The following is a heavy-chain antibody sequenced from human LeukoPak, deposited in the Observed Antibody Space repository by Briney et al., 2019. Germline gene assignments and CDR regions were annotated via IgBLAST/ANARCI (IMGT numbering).Heavy chain of an antibody. Sequence: QSLSPTPAMSVDSASSNSAATDSIRQSPPRGLEWLGRTYYRSKWYNDYAVSVTSRITIHPDTSKKPFSLQLNSVTSEDTAVYYCARELQTPPTSASAGNNWFDPWGQGTLVTVSS. CDR3: ARELQTPPTSASAGNNWFDP. J-gene: IGHJ5*02. D-gene: IGHD6-13*01. CDR2: TYYRSKWYN. V-gene: IGHV6-1*01. CDR1: VDSASSNSAA.